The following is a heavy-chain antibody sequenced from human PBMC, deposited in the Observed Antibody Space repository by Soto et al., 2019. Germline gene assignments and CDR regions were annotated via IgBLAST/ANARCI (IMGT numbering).Heavy chain of an antibody. D-gene: IGHD7-27*01. V-gene: IGHV1-69*06. J-gene: IGHJ3*02. CDR3: ARGSGADAFDI. CDR1: GGTFN. Sequence: SVKVSCKVSGGTFNIRWVRQAPGQGLEWMGGIIPVIDTANYARKFQGRVVISADRATNIVYMEMMSLTLGDTAVYYCARGSGADAFDIWGQGTMVTVSS. CDR2: IIPVIDTA.